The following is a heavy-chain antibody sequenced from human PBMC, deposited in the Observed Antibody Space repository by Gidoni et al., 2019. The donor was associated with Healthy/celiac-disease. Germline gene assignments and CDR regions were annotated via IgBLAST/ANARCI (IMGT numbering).Heavy chain of an antibody. CDR2: ISSSSSTL. Sequence: EVQLVESGGGLVQPGGSLRLACAASGFTLSSYSMHWVRQAPGKGLELVSYISSSSSTLYYADSVKGRFTISRDNAKTSLYLQMTSLRDEDTAVYYCAISITMVRGVMQGSWFYPWGQGTLVTVSS. J-gene: IGHJ5*02. CDR3: AISITMVRGVMQGSWFYP. D-gene: IGHD3-10*01. CDR1: GFTLSSYS. V-gene: IGHV3-48*02.